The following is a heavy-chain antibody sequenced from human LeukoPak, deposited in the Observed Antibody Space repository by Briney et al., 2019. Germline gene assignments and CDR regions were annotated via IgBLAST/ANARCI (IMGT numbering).Heavy chain of an antibody. CDR3: ASPRSGYRYTLDY. J-gene: IGHJ4*02. Sequence: SETLSLTCTVSGGSISSYYWSWIRQPPGKGLEWLGYIYYSGSTNYNPSLKSRVTISVDTSKNQFSLKLSSVTAADTAVYYCASPRSGYRYTLDYWGQGALVTVSS. CDR1: GGSISSYY. V-gene: IGHV4-59*01. D-gene: IGHD3-16*02. CDR2: IYYSGST.